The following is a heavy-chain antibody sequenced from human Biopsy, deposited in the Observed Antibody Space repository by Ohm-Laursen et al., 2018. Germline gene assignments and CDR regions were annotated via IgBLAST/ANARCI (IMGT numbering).Heavy chain of an antibody. D-gene: IGHD3-22*01. CDR3: ARDYDTSGYYYVS. CDR2: IFYRGST. Sequence: GTLSLTCTVSGGSISNNNYYWGWIRQPPGKGLEWIGSIFYRGSTHYKPSLKSRVNISVDTTKNQFSLKLNSVTAADTAVYYCARDYDTSGYYYVSWGQGTLVTVSS. CDR1: GGSISNNNYY. J-gene: IGHJ5*02. V-gene: IGHV4-39*01.